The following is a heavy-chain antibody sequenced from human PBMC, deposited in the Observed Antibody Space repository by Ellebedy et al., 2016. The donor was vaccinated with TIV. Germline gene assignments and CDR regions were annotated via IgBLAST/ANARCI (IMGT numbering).Heavy chain of an antibody. CDR3: ARGGYGPYGEVLFDY. CDR2: IHDSGRT. J-gene: IGHJ4*02. CDR1: GGSINTYF. Sequence: SETLSPTXTVSGGSINTYFWNWIRQPAGKGLEWIGRIHDSGRTKYNPSLKTRVTMSVDTSQNQFSLKLSSVTAADTAVYYCARGGYGPYGEVLFDYWGQGTLVTVSS. V-gene: IGHV4-4*07. D-gene: IGHD5-12*01.